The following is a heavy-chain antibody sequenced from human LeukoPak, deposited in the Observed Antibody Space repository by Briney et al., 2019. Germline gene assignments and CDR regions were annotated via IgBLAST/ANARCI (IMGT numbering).Heavy chain of an antibody. CDR2: INPNSGGT. CDR3: AIGWFGESHDAFDI. J-gene: IGHJ3*02. Sequence: ASVKVSCQASGYTFTGYYMHWVRQAPGQGLEWMGWINPNSGGTNYAQKFQGRVTMTRDTSISTAYMELSRLRSDDTAVYYCAIGWFGESHDAFDIWGQGTMVTVSS. D-gene: IGHD3-10*01. V-gene: IGHV1-2*02. CDR1: GYTFTGYY.